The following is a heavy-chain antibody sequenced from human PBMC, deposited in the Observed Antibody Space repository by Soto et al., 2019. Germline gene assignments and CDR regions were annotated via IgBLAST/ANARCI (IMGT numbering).Heavy chain of an antibody. Sequence: QVQLVQSGAAVKKPGSSVKVSCKASGGTFSSYAISWVRQAPGQGLEWMGGIIPIFGTANYAQKFQGRVTITADESTSTEDMEVSGLRSEDTAVYYCALHYGSGSNYYYYGMDVWGQGTTVTVSS. CDR1: GGTFSSYA. CDR2: IIPIFGTA. J-gene: IGHJ6*02. CDR3: ALHYGSGSNYYYYGMDV. V-gene: IGHV1-69*12. D-gene: IGHD3-10*01.